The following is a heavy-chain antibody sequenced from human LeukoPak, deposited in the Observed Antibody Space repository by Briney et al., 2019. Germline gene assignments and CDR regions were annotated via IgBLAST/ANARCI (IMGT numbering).Heavy chain of an antibody. Sequence: SETLSLTRTVSGGSISSYYWSWIRQPPGKGLEWIGYIYTSGSTNYNPSLKSRVTISVDTSKNQFSLKLSSVTAADTAVYYCARGVFYYYYMDVWGKGTTVTVSS. CDR1: GGSISSYY. J-gene: IGHJ6*03. V-gene: IGHV4-4*09. CDR3: ARGVFYYYYMDV. CDR2: IYTSGST. D-gene: IGHD3-10*01.